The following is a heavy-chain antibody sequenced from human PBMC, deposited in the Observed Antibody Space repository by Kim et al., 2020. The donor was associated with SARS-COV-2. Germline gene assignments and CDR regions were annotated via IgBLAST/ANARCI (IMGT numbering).Heavy chain of an antibody. D-gene: IGHD1-20*01. CDR1: GYSFTSYW. Sequence: GESLKISCKGSGYSFTSYWIGWVRQMPGKGLEWMGIIYPGDSDTRYSPSFQGQVTISADKSISTAYLQWSSLKASDTAMYYCARCPKTWYNWNDEEGYYFDYWGQGTLVTVSS. CDR3: ARCPKTWYNWNDEEGYYFDY. V-gene: IGHV5-51*01. J-gene: IGHJ4*02. CDR2: IYPGDSDT.